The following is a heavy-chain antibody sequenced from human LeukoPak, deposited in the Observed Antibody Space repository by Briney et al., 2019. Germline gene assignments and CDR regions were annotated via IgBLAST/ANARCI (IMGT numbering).Heavy chain of an antibody. V-gene: IGHV4-30-2*01. CDR1: GGSISSGGYY. Sequence: SETLSLTCTVSGGSISSGGYYWSWIRQPPGKGLEWLGYIYHSGSTYYNPSLKSRVTISVDRSKNQFSLKLSSVTAADTAVYYCARHAVYAGSGWSFDYWGKGTLVTVSS. CDR2: IYHSGST. CDR3: ARHAVYAGSGWSFDY. J-gene: IGHJ4*02. D-gene: IGHD6-19*01.